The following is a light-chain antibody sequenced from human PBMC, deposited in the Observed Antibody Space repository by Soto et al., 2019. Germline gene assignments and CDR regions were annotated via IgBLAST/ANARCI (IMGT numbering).Light chain of an antibody. V-gene: IGLV2-14*01. CDR3: SSFTSGSTHV. CDR1: SSDVGGYNY. Sequence: QSALTQPASVSGSPGQSITISCTGTSSDVGGYNYVSWYQQHPGKAPKLMIYEVSNRPSGVSNRFSGSKSGNTASLIISGLQAEDEADYYCSSFTSGSTHVFGTGTKLTVL. J-gene: IGLJ1*01. CDR2: EVS.